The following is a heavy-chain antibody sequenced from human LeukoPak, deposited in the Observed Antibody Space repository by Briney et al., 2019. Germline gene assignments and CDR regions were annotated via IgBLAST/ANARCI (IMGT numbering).Heavy chain of an antibody. V-gene: IGHV4-59*06. CDR1: GASISTYY. CDR2: IYYSGST. D-gene: IGHD2-2*02. CDR3: ARGRPYCSSTSCYRGGGYFDY. Sequence: KPSETLSLTCTVSGASISTYYWSWIRQPPGKGLEWIGYIYYSGSTYYNPSLKSRVTISVDTSKNQFSLKLSSVTAADTAVYYCARGRPYCSSTSCYRGGGYFDYWGQGTLVTVSS. J-gene: IGHJ4*02.